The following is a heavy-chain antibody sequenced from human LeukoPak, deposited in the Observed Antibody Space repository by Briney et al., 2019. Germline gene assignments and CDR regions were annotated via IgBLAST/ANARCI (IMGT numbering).Heavy chain of an antibody. J-gene: IGHJ4*02. CDR2: INSGGSGT. D-gene: IGHD7-27*01. CDR3: AGSLGPLTEY. CDR1: GFNLASNW. Sequence: GGSLRLSCAASGFNLASNWMHWVRQTPGKGLVWVSRINSGGSGTSYADSVEGRFTISRDNAKNTLYLQMNSLRAEDTAVYYCAGSLGPLTEYWGQGTLVTVSS. V-gene: IGHV3-74*01.